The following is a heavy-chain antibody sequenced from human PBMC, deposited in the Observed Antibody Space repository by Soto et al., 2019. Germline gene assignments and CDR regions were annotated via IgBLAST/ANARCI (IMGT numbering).Heavy chain of an antibody. J-gene: IGHJ3*02. V-gene: IGHV4-34*01. CDR2: MSHSGGN. Sequence: QVQLQQWGAGLLKPSETLSLTCAVYGGFVSSGSYYWSWIRQPPGKGLEWIGEMSHSGGNHFNPSLQSRVTISVDTSKNQFSLKMSSVTAADTALYYCARVERGTATTVVDAFDIWGPGTMVTVSS. CDR1: GGFVSSGSYY. CDR3: ARVERGTATTVVDAFDI. D-gene: IGHD1-1*01.